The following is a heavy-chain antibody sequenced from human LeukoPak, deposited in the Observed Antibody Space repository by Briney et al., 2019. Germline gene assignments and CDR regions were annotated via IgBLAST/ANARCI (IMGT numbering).Heavy chain of an antibody. Sequence: ASVKVSCKASGYTFTSYYMHWVRQAPGHGLEWMGIINPSGGSTSYAQKFQGRVTMTRDMSTSTVYMELSSLKSDDAAVYFCARGGEYDYIWGNFRQYLDYWGQGSLVTVSS. CDR3: ARGGEYDYIWGNFRQYLDY. CDR2: INPSGGST. V-gene: IGHV1-46*01. D-gene: IGHD3-16*02. J-gene: IGHJ4*02. CDR1: GYTFTSYY.